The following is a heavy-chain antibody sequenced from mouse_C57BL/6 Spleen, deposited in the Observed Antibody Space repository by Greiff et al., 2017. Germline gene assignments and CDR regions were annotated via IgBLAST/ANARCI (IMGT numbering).Heavy chain of an antibody. J-gene: IGHJ2*01. CDR2: ISSDGSTI. CDR3: AVGGRGYFDY. V-gene: IGHV5-17*01. CDR1: GFTFSDYG. Sequence: EVQGVESGGGLVKPGGSLKLSCAASGFTFSDYGMHWVRQAPEKGLEWVAYISSDGSTIYYADTVKGRITISRKNAKNTLFLQMTSLRSEDTARYYCAVGGRGYFDYWGQGTTLTVSS. D-gene: IGHD3-3*01.